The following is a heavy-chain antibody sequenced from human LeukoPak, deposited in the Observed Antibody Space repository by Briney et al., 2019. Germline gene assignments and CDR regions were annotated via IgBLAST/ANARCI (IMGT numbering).Heavy chain of an antibody. D-gene: IGHD2-15*01. Sequence: SETLSLTCAVYGESFSGYYWSWIRQPPGKGLEWIGYIYYSGSTYYNPSLKSRVTISVDTSKNQFSLKLSSVTAADTAVYYCASLYCSGGSCYGEDAFDIWGQGTMVTVSS. V-gene: IGHV4-30-4*08. CDR2: IYYSGST. J-gene: IGHJ3*02. CDR1: GESFSGYY. CDR3: ASLYCSGGSCYGEDAFDI.